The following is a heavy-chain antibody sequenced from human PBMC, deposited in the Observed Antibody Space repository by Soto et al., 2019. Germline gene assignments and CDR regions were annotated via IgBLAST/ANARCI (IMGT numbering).Heavy chain of an antibody. D-gene: IGHD3-9*01. J-gene: IGHJ6*02. CDR3: ARTLDILTGYYPPFYYYYGMDV. Sequence: SETLSLTCDVSGDTISTGGYTWAWIRQPPGKALEWIGHTYHSGNPYYNPSLKSRVIISVDRSKNQFSLKVRSVTAADTAVYYCARTLDILTGYYPPFYYYYGMDVWGQGTTVTVSS. CDR2: TYHSGNP. CDR1: GDTISTGGYT. V-gene: IGHV4-30-2*01.